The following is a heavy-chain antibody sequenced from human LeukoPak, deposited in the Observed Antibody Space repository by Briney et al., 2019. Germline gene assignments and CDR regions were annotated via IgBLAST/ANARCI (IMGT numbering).Heavy chain of an antibody. CDR3: ARGEATFFDY. CDR2: ISSNGGST. V-gene: IGHV3-64*01. D-gene: IGHD3-16*01. CDR1: GFTFSSYA. J-gene: IGHJ4*02. Sequence: PGGSLRLSCAASGFTFSSYAMHWVRQAPGGGLGYVSAISSNGGSTYYANCVKGRFTISRDNSKNTLYLQMGSLRAEDMAVYYCARGEATFFDYWGQGTLVTVSS.